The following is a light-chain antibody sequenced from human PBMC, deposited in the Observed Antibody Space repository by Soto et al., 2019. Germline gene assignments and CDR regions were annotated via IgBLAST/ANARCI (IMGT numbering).Light chain of an antibody. J-gene: IGLJ1*01. Sequence: QSVLAQPASVSGAPGQSITISCTGTSSDVGRYNLVSWYQQHPGKAPKFMIYETSKRPSGVSNRFSGSKSGNTASLTISGLQAEDEADYYCCSYAGSSTFHVFGTGTKVTV. V-gene: IGLV2-23*01. CDR2: ETS. CDR3: CSYAGSSTFHV. CDR1: SSDVGRYNL.